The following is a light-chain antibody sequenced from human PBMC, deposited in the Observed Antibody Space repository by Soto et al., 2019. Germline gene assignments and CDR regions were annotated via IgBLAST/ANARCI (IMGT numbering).Light chain of an antibody. Sequence: AIQMTQSPFYLSASVGDRVTITCRASQDIKNDLGWYQQKPGRAPKLLIYAATSLESGVPSRFSGSGSGTYITHTISVLQPEDVATYFCLQDYSYPRTFGQGTKVEIK. CDR2: AAT. CDR3: LQDYSYPRT. V-gene: IGKV1-6*01. CDR1: QDIKND. J-gene: IGKJ1*01.